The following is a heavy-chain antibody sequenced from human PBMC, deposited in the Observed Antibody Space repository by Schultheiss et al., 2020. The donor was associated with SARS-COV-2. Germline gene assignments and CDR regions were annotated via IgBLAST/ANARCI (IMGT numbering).Heavy chain of an antibody. CDR1: GYTFTGYY. V-gene: IGHV1-8*02. CDR2: MNPNSGNT. J-gene: IGHJ5*02. D-gene: IGHD2-15*01. CDR3: ARTVVVVAATEGIWFDP. Sequence: ASVKVSCKASGYTFTGYYMHWVRQATGQGLEWMGWMNPNSGNTGYAQKFQGRVTMTRNTSISTAYMELSSLRSEDTAVYYCARTVVVVAATEGIWFDPWGQGTLVTVSS.